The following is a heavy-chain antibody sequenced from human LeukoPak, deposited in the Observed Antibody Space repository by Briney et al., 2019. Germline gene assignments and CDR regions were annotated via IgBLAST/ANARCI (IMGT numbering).Heavy chain of an antibody. CDR3: VYSDYGDYGDFDY. CDR2: IYSGGST. V-gene: IGHV3-66*02. D-gene: IGHD4-17*01. CDR1: GFTVSSNY. J-gene: IGHJ4*02. Sequence: GGSLRLSCAASGFTVSSNYMSWVRQAPGKGLEWVSVIYSGGSTYYADSVKGRFTISRDNSKNTLYLLMNSLGAEDTAVYYCVYSDYGDYGDFDYWGQGTLVTVSS.